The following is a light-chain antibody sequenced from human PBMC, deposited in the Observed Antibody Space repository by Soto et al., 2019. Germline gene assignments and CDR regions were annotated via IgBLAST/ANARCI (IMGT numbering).Light chain of an antibody. V-gene: IGKV3-15*01. CDR3: QQYNNWPPYT. J-gene: IGKJ2*01. CDR1: QTIANN. CDR2: GAS. Sequence: ETVMTQSPATLSVSPGERATLSCRASQTIANNLAWYQQRPGQAPRLLIYGASTRATGIPDRFSGSGSGTEFNLTISSLQSEDFAIYYCQQYNNWPPYTFGQGTKLEIK.